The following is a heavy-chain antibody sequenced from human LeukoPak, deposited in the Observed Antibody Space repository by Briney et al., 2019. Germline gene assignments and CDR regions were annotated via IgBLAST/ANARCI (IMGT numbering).Heavy chain of an antibody. J-gene: IGHJ5*02. CDR2: IYYSGST. V-gene: IGHV4-31*03. CDR3: ARRGWGGNNWFDP. Sequence: PSETLSLTCTVSGGSISSGGYYWSWTRQHPGKGLEWIGYIYYSGSTYYNPSLKSRVTISVDTSKSQFPLKLSSVTAADTAVYYCARRGWGGNNWFDPWGQGTLVTVSS. CDR1: GGSISSGGYY. D-gene: IGHD3-16*01.